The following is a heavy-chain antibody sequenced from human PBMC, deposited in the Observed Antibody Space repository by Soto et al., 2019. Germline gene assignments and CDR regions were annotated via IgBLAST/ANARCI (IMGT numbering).Heavy chain of an antibody. CDR3: ARQDGGMDV. J-gene: IGHJ6*02. Sequence: GESLKISCKAFGYTFTTYWIGWVRQMTGKGLEWMGVIYPGDSDTRYSPSVQGQVTISADKSINTAYLQWSTLKASDSAMYYCARQDGGMDVWGQGTTVTVSS. CDR2: IYPGDSDT. CDR1: GYTFTTYW. V-gene: IGHV5-51*01.